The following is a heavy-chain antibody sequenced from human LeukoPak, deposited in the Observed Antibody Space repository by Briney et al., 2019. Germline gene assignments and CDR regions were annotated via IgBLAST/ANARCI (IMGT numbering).Heavy chain of an antibody. V-gene: IGHV3-30-3*01. CDR3: ARDAPKPSVVVVAAGMDY. CDR1: GFTFSSYA. J-gene: IGHJ4*02. CDR2: ISYDGSNK. Sequence: GGSLRLSCAASGFTFSSYAMHWVRQAPGRGLEWVAVISYDGSNKYYADSVKGRFTISRDNSKNTLYLQMNSLRAEDTAVYYCARDAPKPSVVVVAAGMDYWGQGTLVTVSS. D-gene: IGHD2-15*01.